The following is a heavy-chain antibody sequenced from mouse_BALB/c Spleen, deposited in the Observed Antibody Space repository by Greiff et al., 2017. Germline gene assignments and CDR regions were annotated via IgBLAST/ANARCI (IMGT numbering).Heavy chain of an antibody. Sequence: VQLQQSGPSLVQPSQSLSITCTVSGFSLTSYGVHWVRQSPGKGLEWLGVIWRGGSTDYNAAFMSRLSITKDNSKSQVFFKMNSLQADDTAIYYCAKRDGNYGGAMDYWGQGTSVTVSS. D-gene: IGHD2-1*01. J-gene: IGHJ4*01. CDR1: GFSLTSYG. V-gene: IGHV2-5-1*01. CDR3: AKRDGNYGGAMDY. CDR2: IWRGGST.